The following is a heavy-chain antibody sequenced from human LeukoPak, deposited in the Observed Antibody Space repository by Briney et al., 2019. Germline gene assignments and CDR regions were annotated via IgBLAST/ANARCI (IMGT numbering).Heavy chain of an antibody. J-gene: IGHJ4*02. V-gene: IGHV4-34*01. CDR1: GSSISSYY. CDR2: INHSGST. Sequence: SETLSLTCTVSGSSISSYYWSWIRQPPGKGLEWIGEINHSGSTNYNPSLKSRVTISVDTSKNQFSLKLSSVTAADTAVYYCARGPKYYYDSSGYKTIDYWGQGTLVTVSS. CDR3: ARGPKYYYDSSGYKTIDY. D-gene: IGHD3-22*01.